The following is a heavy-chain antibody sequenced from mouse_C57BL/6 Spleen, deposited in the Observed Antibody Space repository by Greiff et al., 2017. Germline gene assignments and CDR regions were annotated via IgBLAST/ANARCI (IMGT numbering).Heavy chain of an antibody. CDR2: IDPSDSET. D-gene: IGHD2-12*01. J-gene: IGHJ4*01. CDR1: GYTFTSYW. V-gene: IGHV1-52*01. CDR3: ARRHYTYAIDY. Sequence: QVQLQQPGAELVRPGSSVKLSCKASGYTFTSYWMHWVKQRPIQGLEWIGNIDPSDSETHYNQKFKDKATLTVDKSSSTAYMQLSSLTSEDSAVYYCARRHYTYAIDYWGQGTSVTGSS.